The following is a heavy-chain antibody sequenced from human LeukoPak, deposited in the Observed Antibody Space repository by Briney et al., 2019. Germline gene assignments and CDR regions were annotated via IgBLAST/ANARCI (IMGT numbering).Heavy chain of an antibody. CDR3: AKGATISTSGSIAVAGIDY. Sequence: GGSLRLSCAASGFTFSSHPMTWVRQAPGRGPEWVSTVSADGFKTFYADSVKGRFTISRDNSKNTLYLQMNSLRAEDTAVYYCAKGATISTSGSIAVAGIDYWGQGTQGTVSS. CDR1: GFTFSSHP. CDR2: VSADGFKT. V-gene: IGHV3-23*01. D-gene: IGHD6-19*01. J-gene: IGHJ4*02.